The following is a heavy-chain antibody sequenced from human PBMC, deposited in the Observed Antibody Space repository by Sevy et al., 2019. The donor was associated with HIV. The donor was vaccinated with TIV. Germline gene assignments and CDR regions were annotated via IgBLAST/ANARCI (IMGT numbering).Heavy chain of an antibody. CDR3: AREGRQWLVRRYYYYGMDV. V-gene: IGHV3-7*01. CDR2: IKQDGSEG. Sequence: GGSLRLSCAASGFTFSSSWMSWVRQAPGKGLEWVANIKQDGSEGDYVDAVKGRFTISKDNAKNSLYLQMNSLRAENTGVYYSAREGRQWLVRRYYYYGMDVWGQGTTVTVSS. J-gene: IGHJ6*02. D-gene: IGHD6-19*01. CDR1: GFTFSSSW.